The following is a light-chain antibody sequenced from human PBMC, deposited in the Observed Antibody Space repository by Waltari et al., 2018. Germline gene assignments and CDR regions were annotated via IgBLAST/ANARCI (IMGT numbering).Light chain of an antibody. J-gene: IGLJ1*01. CDR3: LLYDGRSYV. Sequence: QTVVTQEPSLTVSPGGTITLTCAVNTGPVTSDFFPNWFPQKPGQPPSALIFNTDKSHSWTPGRFAGSRLGGKAALTLSAVQPEDEADYYCLLYDGRSYVFGSGTKVTVL. CDR2: NTD. V-gene: IGLV7-43*01. CDR1: TGPVTSDFF.